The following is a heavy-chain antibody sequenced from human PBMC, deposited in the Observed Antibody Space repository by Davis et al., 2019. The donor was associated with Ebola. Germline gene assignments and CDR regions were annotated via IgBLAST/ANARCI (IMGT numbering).Heavy chain of an antibody. J-gene: IGHJ4*02. CDR2: INVDGSST. V-gene: IGHV3-74*01. CDR3: ARDGLPAALNF. CDR1: GFTFSTYW. Sequence: GESLKISCAASGFTFSTYWMHWVRQAPGKGLVWVSRINVDGSSTSYADSVKGRSTISRDNAKNTLYLQMNSLRAEDTAMYYCARDGLPAALNFWGQGTLVTVSS. D-gene: IGHD2-2*01.